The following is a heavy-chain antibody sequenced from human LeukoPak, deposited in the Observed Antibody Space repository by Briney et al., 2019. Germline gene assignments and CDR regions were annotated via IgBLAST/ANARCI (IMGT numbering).Heavy chain of an antibody. D-gene: IGHD3-3*01. V-gene: IGHV3-11*04. Sequence: PGGSLRLSCAASGFTFSDYYMSWIRQAPGKGLEWVSYISSSGSTIYYADSVKGRFTISRDNAKNSLYLQMNSLRAEDTAVYYCARCGRIYDFWSGYTHYYYYMDVWGKGTTVTVSS. CDR1: GFTFSDYY. CDR2: ISSSGSTI. J-gene: IGHJ6*03. CDR3: ARCGRIYDFWSGYTHYYYYMDV.